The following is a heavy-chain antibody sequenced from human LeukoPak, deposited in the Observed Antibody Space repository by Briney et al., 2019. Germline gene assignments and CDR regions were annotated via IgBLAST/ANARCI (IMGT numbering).Heavy chain of an antibody. CDR1: GFTFSTYW. D-gene: IGHD3-16*01. CDR3: VTGHYDSRMYFDL. Sequence: GSLRLSCTASGFTFSTYWIHWVRQAPGKGLVWVSQIKFDGSLASYADSVKGRFTISRDNAKNTLYLQMNSLGTEDTAVYYCVTGHYDSRMYFDLWGRSTLVTVSS. V-gene: IGHV3-74*01. J-gene: IGHJ2*01. CDR2: IKFDGSLA.